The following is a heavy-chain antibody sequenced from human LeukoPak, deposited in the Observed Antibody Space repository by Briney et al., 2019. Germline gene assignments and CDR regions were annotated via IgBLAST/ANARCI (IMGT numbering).Heavy chain of an antibody. J-gene: IGHJ6*02. Sequence: SETLSLTCTVSGGSISNYYWTWIRQPPGKGLEWIGYIYYTGSTNSNPSLKSRVTISVDTSKNQFSLKLSSVTAADTAVYYCARDVAAATYYYGMDVWGQGTTATVSS. V-gene: IGHV4-59*01. D-gene: IGHD6-13*01. CDR1: GGSISNYY. CDR2: IYYTGST. CDR3: ARDVAAATYYYGMDV.